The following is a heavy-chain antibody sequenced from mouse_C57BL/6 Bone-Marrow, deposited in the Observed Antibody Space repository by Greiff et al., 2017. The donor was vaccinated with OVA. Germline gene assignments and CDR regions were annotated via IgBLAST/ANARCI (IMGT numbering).Heavy chain of an antibody. CDR2: INPYNGGT. CDR1: GYTFTDYY. CDR3: TAQVAWFAY. Sequence: EVQLQQSGPVLVKPGASVKMSCKASGYTFTDYYMNWVKQSHGKSLEWIGVINPYNGGTSYNQKFKGKATLTVDKSSSTAYMELHSLTSEDAAVYYCTAQVAWFAYWGQGTLVTVSA. D-gene: IGHD3-2*02. J-gene: IGHJ3*01. V-gene: IGHV1-19*01.